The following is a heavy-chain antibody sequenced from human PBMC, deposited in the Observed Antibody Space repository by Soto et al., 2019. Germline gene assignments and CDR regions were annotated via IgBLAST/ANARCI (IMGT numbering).Heavy chain of an antibody. CDR3: ARYHFGDYAFDS. V-gene: IGHV3-7*04. CDR2: IKQDGSDK. J-gene: IGHJ4*02. CDR1: GFIFSGNW. D-gene: IGHD4-17*01. Sequence: SLRLSCAASGFIFSGNWMSWVRQAPGKGLEWVANIKQDGSDKRYVDSVEGRFTISRDNAKNSLYLQMNSLVVEDTATYYCARYHFGDYAFDSWGQGTPVTVSS.